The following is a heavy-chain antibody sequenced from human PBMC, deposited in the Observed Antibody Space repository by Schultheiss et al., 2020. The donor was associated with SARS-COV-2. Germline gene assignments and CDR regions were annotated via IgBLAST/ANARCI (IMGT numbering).Heavy chain of an antibody. Sequence: GESLKISCAASGFTFSSYSMNWVRQAPGKGLEWVSYISSSSSTIYYADSVKGRFTISRDNAKKSLYLQMNSLRDEDTAVYYCASQSGGGFGYWGQGTLVTVSS. CDR2: ISSSSSTI. CDR3: ASQSGGGFGY. D-gene: IGHD3-16*01. V-gene: IGHV3-48*02. CDR1: GFTFSSYS. J-gene: IGHJ4*02.